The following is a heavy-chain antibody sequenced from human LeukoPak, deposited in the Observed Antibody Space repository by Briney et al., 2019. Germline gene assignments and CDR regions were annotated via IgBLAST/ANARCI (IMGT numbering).Heavy chain of an antibody. Sequence: PGGSLRLSCAASGFTFSNAWMSWVRQAPGKGLEWVGRIKSKTDGGTTDYAAPVKGRFTISRDDSKNTLYLQMNSLKTEDTAVYYCTTDGAEWELLGANDYWGQGTLVTVSS. J-gene: IGHJ4*02. V-gene: IGHV3-15*01. D-gene: IGHD1-26*01. CDR2: IKSKTDGGTT. CDR1: GFTFSNAW. CDR3: TTDGAEWELLGANDY.